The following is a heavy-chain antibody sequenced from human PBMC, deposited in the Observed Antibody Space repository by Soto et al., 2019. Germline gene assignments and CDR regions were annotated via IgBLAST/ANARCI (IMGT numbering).Heavy chain of an antibody. CDR2: IYTSGST. J-gene: IGHJ3*02. CDR3: ARDGPGYSSSSDAFDI. V-gene: IGHV4-4*07. Sequence: SETLSLTCTVSGGSISSYYWSWIRQPAGKGLEWIGRIYTSGSTNYNPSLKSRVTMSVDTSKNQFSLKLSSVTAADTAVYYCARDGPGYSSSSDAFDIWGQGTMVTVSS. CDR1: GGSISSYY. D-gene: IGHD6-6*01.